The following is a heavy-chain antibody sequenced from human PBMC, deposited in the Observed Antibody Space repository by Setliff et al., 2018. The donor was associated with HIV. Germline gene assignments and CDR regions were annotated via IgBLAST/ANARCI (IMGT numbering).Heavy chain of an antibody. Sequence: GGSLRLSCAASGFTFSKYWMSWVRQAPGKGLEWVANIKQDGSEKYYVDSVKGRCTISRDNSRNTLYLQMNSLRTEDTAVYYCAKDWGSRLSYSFYYMDVWGKGTTATVSS. CDR2: IKQDGSEK. V-gene: IGHV3-7*01. CDR3: AKDWGSRLSYSFYYMDV. CDR1: GFTFSKYW. D-gene: IGHD3-16*01. J-gene: IGHJ6*03.